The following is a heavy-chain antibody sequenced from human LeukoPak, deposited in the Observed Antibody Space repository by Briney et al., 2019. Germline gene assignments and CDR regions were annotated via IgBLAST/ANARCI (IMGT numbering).Heavy chain of an antibody. V-gene: IGHV3-21*01. D-gene: IGHD3-3*01. CDR3: ARGVTDDSTYCDFWSGYYYYFDY. CDR1: GFTFSSYS. CDR2: ISSSSSYI. Sequence: GGSLRLSCAASGFTFSSYSMNWVRQAPGKGLEWVSSISSSSSYIYYADSVKGRFTISRDNAKNSLYLQMNSLRAEDTAVYYCARGVTDDSTYCDFWSGYYYYFDYWGQGTLVTVSS. J-gene: IGHJ4*02.